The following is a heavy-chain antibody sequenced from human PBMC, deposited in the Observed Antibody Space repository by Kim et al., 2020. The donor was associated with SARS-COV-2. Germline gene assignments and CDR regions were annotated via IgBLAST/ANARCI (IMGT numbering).Heavy chain of an antibody. J-gene: IGHJ5*01. CDR3: ARDWVPGDGYADLDS. V-gene: IGHV3-48*01. CDR1: GFSFSSFS. CDR2: ITGSGTCF. Sequence: GGSLRLSCVASGFSFSSFSMAWVRQAPGKGLELLSYITGSGTCFDYADSVKGRFTPSRDNAKNSVFLQMNGLRGEATAAYYCARDWVPGDGYADLDSWG. D-gene: IGHD5-18*01.